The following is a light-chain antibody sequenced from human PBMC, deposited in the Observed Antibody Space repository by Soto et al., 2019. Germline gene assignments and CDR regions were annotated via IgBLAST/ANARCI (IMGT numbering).Light chain of an antibody. Sequence: DIQMTQSPSSLSASVGDRVTITCQASQDISNYLNWYQQKPGKAPKLLIYDASNLETGVPSRFSGSGSGTDFTFTISSLQAEDIATYYCQQYDNLLLTSGGGTKVEIK. CDR3: QQYDNLLLT. CDR2: DAS. CDR1: QDISNY. J-gene: IGKJ4*01. V-gene: IGKV1-33*01.